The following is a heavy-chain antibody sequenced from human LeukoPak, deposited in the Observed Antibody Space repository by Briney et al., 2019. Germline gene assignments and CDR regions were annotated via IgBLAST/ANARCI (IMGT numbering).Heavy chain of an antibody. Sequence: ASVKASCKASGYTFTSYAMNWVRQAPGQGLEWMGWINTNTGNPTYAQGFTGRFVFSLDASVSTAYLQISSLKAEDTAVYYCARAPVITFGGVIVTDWFDPWGQGTLVTVSS. D-gene: IGHD3-16*02. CDR3: ARAPVITFGGVIVTDWFDP. J-gene: IGHJ5*02. CDR1: GYTFTSYA. CDR2: INTNTGNP. V-gene: IGHV7-4-1*02.